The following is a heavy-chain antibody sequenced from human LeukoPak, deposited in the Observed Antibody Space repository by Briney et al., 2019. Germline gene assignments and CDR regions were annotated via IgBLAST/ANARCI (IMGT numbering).Heavy chain of an antibody. CDR1: GYTFISYA. J-gene: IGHJ5*02. V-gene: IGHV1-18*01. Sequence: ASVKVSCKASGYTFISYAINWVRQAPGQGLEWMGWISAYNGNTNYAQKLQGRVTMTTDTSTSTAYMELRSLRSDDTAVYYCARDISDSSGPNWFDPWGQGTLVTVSS. D-gene: IGHD3-22*01. CDR2: ISAYNGNT. CDR3: ARDISDSSGPNWFDP.